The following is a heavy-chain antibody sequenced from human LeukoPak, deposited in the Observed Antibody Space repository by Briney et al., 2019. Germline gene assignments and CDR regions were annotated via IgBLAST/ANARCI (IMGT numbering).Heavy chain of an antibody. CDR2: ISSSSSYI. CDR1: GFTFSSCS. D-gene: IGHD5-12*01. V-gene: IGHV3-21*01. J-gene: IGHJ6*02. Sequence: GGSLRLSCAPSGFTFSSCSVTWVRQAPGKGLEGVSSISSSSSYIYYADSVKGRFTISRDNAKNSLYLQMNSLRAEDTAVYYCARVSGYGTHYYYGMDVWGQGTTVTVSS. CDR3: ARVSGYGTHYYYGMDV.